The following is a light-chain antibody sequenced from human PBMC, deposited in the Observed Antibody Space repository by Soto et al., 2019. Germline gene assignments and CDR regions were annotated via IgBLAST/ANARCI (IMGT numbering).Light chain of an antibody. Sequence: DILMTQSPSSLSASVGDRVTITCRASQGISTYLAWYQQKPGKVPKLLIYAASTLQSGVPSRFSGSGSGTDFTPTISSLQPEDVATYYCQKYNSAPPFTFGPGTKVDIK. J-gene: IGKJ3*01. CDR3: QKYNSAPPFT. CDR1: QGISTY. V-gene: IGKV1-27*01. CDR2: AAS.